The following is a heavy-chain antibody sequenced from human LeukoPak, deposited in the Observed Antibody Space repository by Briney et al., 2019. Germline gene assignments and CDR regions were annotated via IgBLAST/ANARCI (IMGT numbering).Heavy chain of an antibody. D-gene: IGHD3-10*01. V-gene: IGHV4-59*01. CDR1: GGSISSYY. Sequence: PSETLSLTCTVSGGSISSYYWSWIRQPPGKGLEWIGYIYYSGSTNYNPSLKSRVTISVDTSKNQFSLKLSSVTAADTAVYYCARVSGSGIGSRWFDPWGQGTLVTVSS. CDR3: ARVSGSGIGSRWFDP. CDR2: IYYSGST. J-gene: IGHJ5*02.